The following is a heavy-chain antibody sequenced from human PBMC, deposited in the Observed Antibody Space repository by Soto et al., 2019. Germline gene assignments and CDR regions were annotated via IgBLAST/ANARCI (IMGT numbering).Heavy chain of an antibody. Sequence: EVQLVESGGGLVNPGGSLRLSCTASGFSISAYSLQWVRQVPGKGLEWVSYISSGSTSIYYADSVKGRFTISRDNAENSLFLQMNSLRDEDTDVYYCSACRPPSQYEWFYAMDVWGQGTTVSVSS. V-gene: IGHV3-48*02. CDR3: SACRPPSQYEWFYAMDV. D-gene: IGHD3-3*01. J-gene: IGHJ6*02. CDR1: GFSISAYS. CDR2: ISSGSTSI.